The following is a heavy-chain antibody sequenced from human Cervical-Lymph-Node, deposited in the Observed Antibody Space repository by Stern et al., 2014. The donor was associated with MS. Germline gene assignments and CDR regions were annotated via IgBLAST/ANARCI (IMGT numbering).Heavy chain of an antibody. CDR1: VDTFSNSA. V-gene: IGHV1-69*01. CDR3: ARDSEILFAMDV. CDR2: IIPIFGTA. D-gene: IGHD1-14*01. Sequence: QVQLVQSGAEVRKPGSSVKVSCKASVDTFSNSAFSWVRQAPGQGLEWMGGIIPIFGTANYAQNFQGRVTMTADESTSTVYMELSSLRSDDTAVYYCARDSEILFAMDVWGQGTTVTVSS. J-gene: IGHJ6*02.